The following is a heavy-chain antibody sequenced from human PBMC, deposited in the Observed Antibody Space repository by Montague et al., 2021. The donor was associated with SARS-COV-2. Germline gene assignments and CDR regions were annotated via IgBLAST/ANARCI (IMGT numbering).Heavy chain of an antibody. J-gene: IGHJ4*02. CDR1: GGSFSGYY. CDR2: VNHSGTT. CDR3: ARWDPQTLTLIGLRGKSASDY. Sequence: ETLSLTCAVYGGSFSGYYWTWIRQYPGKGLEWIAEVNHSGTTNYNFNPSLRSRVTISVDTSKSQFSLKLSSVTAADTGVYYCARWDPQTLTLIGLRGKSASDYWGQGTLVTVSS. D-gene: IGHD4-23*01. V-gene: IGHV4-34*01.